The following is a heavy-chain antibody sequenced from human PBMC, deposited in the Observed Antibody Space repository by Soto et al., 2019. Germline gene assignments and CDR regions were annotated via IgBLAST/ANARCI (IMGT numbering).Heavy chain of an antibody. V-gene: IGHV4-39*07. D-gene: IGHD3-10*01. Sequence: SDTLSLSCTVSGGIIRTTTNHWGWLRLPPGKGLEWIGSIYYSGSTYYNPSLKSRVTVSVDRSKNQFSLNLISVTAADTAVYYCARVPVRKYYGARTYNNFYFGIDVWGQGTTVT. CDR2: IYYSGST. CDR1: GGIIRTTTNH. CDR3: ARVPVRKYYGARTYNNFYFGIDV. J-gene: IGHJ6*02.